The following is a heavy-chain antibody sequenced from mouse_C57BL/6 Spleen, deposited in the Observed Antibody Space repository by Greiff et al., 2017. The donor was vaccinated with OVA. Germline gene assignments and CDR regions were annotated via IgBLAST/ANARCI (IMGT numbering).Heavy chain of an antibody. D-gene: IGHD2-4*01. Sequence: EVQLVESGPGLVKPSQSLSLTCSVTGYSITSGYYWNWIRQFPGNKLEWMGYISYDGSNNYNPSLKNRISITRDTSKNQFFLKLNSVTTEDTATYYCARYDDPEKGYFDYWGQGTTLTVSS. J-gene: IGHJ2*01. CDR2: ISYDGSN. CDR1: GYSITSGYY. CDR3: ARYDDPEKGYFDY. V-gene: IGHV3-6*01.